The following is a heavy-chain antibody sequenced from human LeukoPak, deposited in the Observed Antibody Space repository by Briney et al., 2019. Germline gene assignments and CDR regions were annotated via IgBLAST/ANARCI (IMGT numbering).Heavy chain of an antibody. CDR2: ISSSGSTI. D-gene: IGHD4-17*01. V-gene: IGHV3-11*01. CDR3: ARLPLSIPDGVGDY. CDR1: GITLSNYG. J-gene: IGHJ4*02. Sequence: GGSLRLSCAVSGITLSNYGMSWVRQAPGKGLEWVSYISSSGSTIYYADSVKGRFTISRDNAKNSLYLQMNSLRAEDTAVYYCARLPLSIPDGVGDYWGQGTLVTVSS.